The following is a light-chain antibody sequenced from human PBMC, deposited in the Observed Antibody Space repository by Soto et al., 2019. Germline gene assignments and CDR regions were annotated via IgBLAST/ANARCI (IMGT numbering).Light chain of an antibody. CDR1: QSVSSSY. CDR3: QQYRSWPRT. V-gene: IGKV3-15*01. Sequence: EIVLTQSPGTLSLSPGERATLSCRASQSVSSSYLAWYQQKPGQAPRLLIYGASTRATDMPGRFSGRGAGAEFTLTISSLQSEDFAVYYCQQYRSWPRTFGQGTTGDIK. J-gene: IGKJ1*01. CDR2: GAS.